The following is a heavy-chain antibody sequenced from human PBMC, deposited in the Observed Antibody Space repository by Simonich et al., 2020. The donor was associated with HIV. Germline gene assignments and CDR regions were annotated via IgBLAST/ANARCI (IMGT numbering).Heavy chain of an antibody. Sequence: EVQLVESGGGLVQPGRSLRLSCAASGFTFDDYAMPWVRQAPGKGREGVSGISWNSGSIGYADSVKGRFTISRDNAKNSLYLQMNSLRAEDMALYYCAKDRYSSSSGSFDYWGQGTLVTVSS. V-gene: IGHV3-9*03. CDR2: ISWNSGSI. CDR1: GFTFDDYA. D-gene: IGHD6-6*01. J-gene: IGHJ4*02. CDR3: AKDRYSSSSGSFDY.